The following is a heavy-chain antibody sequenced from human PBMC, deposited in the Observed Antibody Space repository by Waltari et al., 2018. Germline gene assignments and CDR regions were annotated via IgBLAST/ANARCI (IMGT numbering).Heavy chain of an antibody. CDR3: ARDSGYTAASTGYYYGMDV. V-gene: IGHV1-69*12. J-gene: IGHJ6*02. CDR1: GGTFSSYA. CDR2: IIPIFGTA. D-gene: IGHD6-13*01. Sequence: QVQLVQSGAEVKKPGSSVKVSCKASGGTFSSYAISWVRQAPGQGLEWMGGIIPIFGTANYAQKFQGRVTITADESTSTAYMELSSLRSEDTAVYYCARDSGYTAASTGYYYGMDVWGQGTTVTVSS.